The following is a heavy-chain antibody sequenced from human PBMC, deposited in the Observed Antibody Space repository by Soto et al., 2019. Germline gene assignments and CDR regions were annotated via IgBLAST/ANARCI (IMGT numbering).Heavy chain of an antibody. V-gene: IGHV3-23*01. CDR1: EFTFSSYA. D-gene: IGHD3-3*01. J-gene: IGHJ6*02. CDR3: VKDWSGDKCPCMDV. Sequence: ESGGGLVQPGGSLRLSCAASEFTFSSYAMTWVRQAPGKGLEWVASITDSGGSTYYADSVKGRLTISRDNSENTVHLQMNGLRAEDTAIYYCVKDWSGDKCPCMDVWGQGTTVTVSS. CDR2: ITDSGGST.